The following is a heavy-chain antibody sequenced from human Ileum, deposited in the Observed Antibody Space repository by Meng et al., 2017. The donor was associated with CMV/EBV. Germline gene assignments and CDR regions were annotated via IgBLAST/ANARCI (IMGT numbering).Heavy chain of an antibody. CDR1: GASISGGDHY. D-gene: IGHD3-10*01. Sequence: CTVSGASISGGDHYWNWIRQHPGKGLEWIEYIFYTGKTYYNPSLKSRVSMSVDTSKNQLSLNLTSLTAADTAVYYCARVGNSGWGLQFWGQGTLVTVSS. J-gene: IGHJ4*02. CDR2: IFYTGKT. CDR3: ARVGNSGWGLQF. V-gene: IGHV4-31*03.